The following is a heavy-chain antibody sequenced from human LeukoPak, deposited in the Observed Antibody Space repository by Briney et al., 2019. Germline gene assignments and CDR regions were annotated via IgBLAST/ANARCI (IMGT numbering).Heavy chain of an antibody. Sequence: PGGSLRLSCAASGFSFSEYWMSWVRQAPGKGLEWVSSITSSNNYIYYADSMKGRFTISRDNAKNSLYLQMNSLRVEDTAVYYCARRVPNQVITDYFDFWGQGTLVTVSS. CDR1: GFSFSEYW. CDR3: ARRVPNQVITDYFDF. CDR2: ITSSNNYI. D-gene: IGHD3-16*01. J-gene: IGHJ4*02. V-gene: IGHV3-21*01.